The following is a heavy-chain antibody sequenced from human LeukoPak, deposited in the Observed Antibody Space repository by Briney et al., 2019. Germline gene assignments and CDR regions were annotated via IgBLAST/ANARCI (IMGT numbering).Heavy chain of an antibody. CDR2: ISSSGSTI. CDR1: GFTFSDYY. V-gene: IGHV3-11*01. D-gene: IGHD4-17*01. Sequence: GGSLRLSCAASGFTFSDYYMSWIRQAPGKGLEWVSYISSSGSTIHYADSVKGRFTISRDNAKNSLYLQMNSLRAEDTAVYYCARDPGDYRYYYYGMDVWGQGTTVTVSS. J-gene: IGHJ6*02. CDR3: ARDPGDYRYYYYGMDV.